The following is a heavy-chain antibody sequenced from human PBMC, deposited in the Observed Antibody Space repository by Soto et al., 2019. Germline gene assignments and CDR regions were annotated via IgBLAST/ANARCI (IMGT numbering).Heavy chain of an antibody. CDR2: ISYDGSNK. CDR3: AKTRSGSYGYYYGMDV. Sequence: SLRLSCAASGFTFSSYGMHWVRQAPGKGLEWVAVISYDGSNKYYADSVKGRFTISRDNSKNTLYLQMNSLRAEDTAVYYCAKTRSGSYGYYYGMDVWGQGTTVTVSS. D-gene: IGHD1-26*01. CDR1: GFTFSSYG. V-gene: IGHV3-30*18. J-gene: IGHJ6*02.